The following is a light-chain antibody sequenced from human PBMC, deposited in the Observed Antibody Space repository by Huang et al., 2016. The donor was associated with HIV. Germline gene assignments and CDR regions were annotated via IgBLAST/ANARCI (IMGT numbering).Light chain of an antibody. V-gene: IGKV3-15*01. Sequence: EIVMTQSPATLSVSLGGRATLSCRASQSIARNLAWYQQKPGQSPRLLIYEASRRATDIPARFSGSGSGTAFSLTISSLQSEDFGFYFCQQYKTGTFGQGTKLEI. CDR3: QQYKTGT. J-gene: IGKJ2*01. CDR1: QSIARN. CDR2: EAS.